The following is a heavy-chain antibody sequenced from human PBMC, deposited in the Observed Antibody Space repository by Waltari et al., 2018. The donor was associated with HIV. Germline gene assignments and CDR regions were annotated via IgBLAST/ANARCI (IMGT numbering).Heavy chain of an antibody. CDR1: GLTFSSYA. J-gene: IGHJ6*02. D-gene: IGHD3-16*01. Sequence: QVQLVESGGGVVQPGRSLRLSCAASGLTFSSYAMHWVRQAPGKGLEWVAVISNDGSNKDYADSVKGRFTISRDNSKNTLYLQMNSLRAEDTAVYYCARDWGSLRDDYYYYGMDVWGQGTTVTVSS. V-gene: IGHV3-30*04. CDR2: ISNDGSNK. CDR3: ARDWGSLRDDYYYYGMDV.